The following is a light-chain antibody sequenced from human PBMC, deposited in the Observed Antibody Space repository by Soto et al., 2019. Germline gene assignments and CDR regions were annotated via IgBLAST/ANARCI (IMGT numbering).Light chain of an antibody. Sequence: QSALTQPASVSGSPGQSITISCTGTNSDVGGHNYVSWYQHHPGKAPKLMIYEVSNRPSGVSNRFSGSKSGNTASLTISGLKAEDEADYHCSSFSSTSTLYVFGTGTKLTVL. J-gene: IGLJ1*01. CDR3: SSFSSTSTLYV. CDR1: NSDVGGHNY. V-gene: IGLV2-14*01. CDR2: EVS.